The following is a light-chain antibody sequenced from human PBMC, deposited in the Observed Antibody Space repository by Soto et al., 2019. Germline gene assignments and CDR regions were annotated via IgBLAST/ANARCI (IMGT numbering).Light chain of an antibody. V-gene: IGLV2-23*01. CDR2: EGT. CDR3: CSYAGSRTYV. J-gene: IGLJ2*01. CDR1: SSDIGSYDL. Sequence: QSVLTQPASVSGPLGQSIVISCTGSSSDIGSYDLVSWYQQYPGKATKVVIFEGTKRPSGVSNRFSGSKSGNTASLTISGLQTEDEADYYCCSYAGSRTYVFGGGTKLTVL.